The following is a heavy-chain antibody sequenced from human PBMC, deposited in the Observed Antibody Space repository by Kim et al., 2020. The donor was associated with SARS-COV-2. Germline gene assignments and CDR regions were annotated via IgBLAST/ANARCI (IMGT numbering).Heavy chain of an antibody. Sequence: NPSLKSRVTISVDPSKNQFSLKLSSVTAADTAVYYCAQGDYYDSSGYFDYWGQGTLVTVSS. D-gene: IGHD3-22*01. V-gene: IGHV4-39*07. CDR3: AQGDYYDSSGYFDY. J-gene: IGHJ4*02.